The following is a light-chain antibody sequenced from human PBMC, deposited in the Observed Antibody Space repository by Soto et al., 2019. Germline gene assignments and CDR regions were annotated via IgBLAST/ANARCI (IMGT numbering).Light chain of an antibody. V-gene: IGKV3-11*01. CDR3: QLRGNWPPYT. Sequence: EIVLTQSPAILSLSPGERATLSCRASQSFSSYLAWYQQKPGQAPRLLIYDASNRATGIPVRFIGSGSGTDFTLTISSLEPEDFAIYYCQLRGNWPPYTFGQGTKLEIK. J-gene: IGKJ2*01. CDR2: DAS. CDR1: QSFSSY.